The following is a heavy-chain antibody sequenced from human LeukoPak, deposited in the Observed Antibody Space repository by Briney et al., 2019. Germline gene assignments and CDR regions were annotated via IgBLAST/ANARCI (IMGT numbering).Heavy chain of an antibody. D-gene: IGHD3-3*01. J-gene: IGHJ6*03. Sequence: ASVKVSCEASGYTFTSYDINWVRQATGQGLEWMGRMNPNSGNTGYAQKFQGRVTITRNTSISTAYMELSSLRSEDTAVYYCARVGYPFWSGYSYYYYYMDVWGKGTTVTVSS. CDR2: MNPNSGNT. V-gene: IGHV1-8*03. CDR1: GYTFTSYD. CDR3: ARVGYPFWSGYSYYYYYMDV.